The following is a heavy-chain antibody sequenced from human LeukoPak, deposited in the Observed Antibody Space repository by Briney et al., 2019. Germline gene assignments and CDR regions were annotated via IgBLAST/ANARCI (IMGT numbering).Heavy chain of an antibody. V-gene: IGHV4-31*03. CDR2: IYYSGST. D-gene: IGHD3-22*01. J-gene: IGHJ4*02. CDR3: ARPSSDYYDSSGYV. Sequence: PSETLSLTCTVSGGSISSGGYYWSWIRQHPGKGLEWIGYIYYSGSTYYNPSLKSRVTISVDTSKNQFSLKLSSVTAADTAVYYCARPSSDYYDSSGYVWGQGTLVTVSS. CDR1: GGSISSGGYY.